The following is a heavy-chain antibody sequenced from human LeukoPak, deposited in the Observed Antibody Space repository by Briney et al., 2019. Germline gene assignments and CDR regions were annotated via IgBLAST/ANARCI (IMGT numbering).Heavy chain of an antibody. J-gene: IGHJ5*02. Sequence: SETLSLTCTVSGGSISSYYWSWIRQPPGKGLEWIGYIYYSGSTNYNPSLKSRVTISVDTSENQFSLKLSSVTAADTAVYYCARVTTYYYDSSGPNWFDPWGQGTLVTVSS. CDR3: ARVTTYYYDSSGPNWFDP. V-gene: IGHV4-59*01. D-gene: IGHD3-22*01. CDR2: IYYSGST. CDR1: GGSISSYY.